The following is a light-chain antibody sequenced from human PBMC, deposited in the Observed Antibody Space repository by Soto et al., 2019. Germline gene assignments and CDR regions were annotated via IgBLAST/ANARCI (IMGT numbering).Light chain of an antibody. CDR1: QSVSSTY. CDR3: QQYGGSRWT. CDR2: GAS. Sequence: ENFFTQSPGTLSFSPGERATLSCRARQSVSSTYLARDQQKPGQAPRLLIYGASNRATGIPDRFSGSGSGTDFTLTISRLEPEDFAVYYCQQYGGSRWTFGQGTKVDIK. V-gene: IGKV3-20*01. J-gene: IGKJ1*01.